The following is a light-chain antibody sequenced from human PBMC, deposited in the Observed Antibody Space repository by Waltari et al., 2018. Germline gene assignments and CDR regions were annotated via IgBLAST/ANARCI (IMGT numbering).Light chain of an antibody. V-gene: IGLV1-51*02. CDR3: GTWDSSLSALV. CDR1: SANIGNNY. CDR2: ENN. Sequence: QSVLTQPPSVSAAPGQKVTISCSGSSANIGNNYVSRYQQLPGRAPKLFIYENNKRPSGIPDRFSGSKSGTSATLGITGLQTGDEADYYCGTWDSSLSALVFGGGTNLTVL. J-gene: IGLJ2*01.